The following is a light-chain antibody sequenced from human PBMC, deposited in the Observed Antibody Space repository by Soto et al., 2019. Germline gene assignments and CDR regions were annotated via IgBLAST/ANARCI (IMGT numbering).Light chain of an antibody. CDR1: QSVTSNS. J-gene: IGKJ1*01. CDR2: GSS. CDR3: QQYRTSPNT. Sequence: EIVLTQSPGTLSLSPGERATLSCRASQSVTSNSLAWYQQKPGQAPRLLVYGSSTRATGIPDRFSGSGSGTDFTLTISRLEPEDFAVYFCQQYRTSPNTFGQGTKVEIK. V-gene: IGKV3-20*01.